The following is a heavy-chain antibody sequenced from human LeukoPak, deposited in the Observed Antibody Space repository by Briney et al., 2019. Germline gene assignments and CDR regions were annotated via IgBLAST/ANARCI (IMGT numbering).Heavy chain of an antibody. D-gene: IGHD1-26*01. V-gene: IGHV4-31*11. CDR2: IYYSGST. CDR1: GGSFSGYY. Sequence: SETLSLTCAVYGGSFSGYYWSWIRQHPGKGLEWIGYIYYSGSTYYNPSLKSRVTISVDTSKNQFSLKLSSVTAADTAVYYCATYSGSYYLLDYWGQGTLVTVSS. J-gene: IGHJ4*02. CDR3: ATYSGSYYLLDY.